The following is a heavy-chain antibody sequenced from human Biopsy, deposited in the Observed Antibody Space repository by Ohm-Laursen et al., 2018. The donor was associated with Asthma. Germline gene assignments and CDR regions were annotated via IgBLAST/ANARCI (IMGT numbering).Heavy chain of an antibody. CDR3: ARAVDYSHYYGIDV. D-gene: IGHD3-10*01. J-gene: IGHJ6*02. Sequence: GSSVKVSCKTSGYTFNSAGITWVRQAPGQGLEWMGWISVYNGNTKVAQKLQDRVTMITDTSTSTAYMELRSLRSDDTAVYFCARAVDYSHYYGIDVWGQGTTVNVS. CDR1: GYTFNSAG. V-gene: IGHV1-18*01. CDR2: ISVYNGNT.